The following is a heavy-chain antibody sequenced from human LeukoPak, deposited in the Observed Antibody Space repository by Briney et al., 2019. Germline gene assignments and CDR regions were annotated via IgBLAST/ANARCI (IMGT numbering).Heavy chain of an antibody. Sequence: GGSLILSCAASGFTFSSYGMHWVRQAPAKGLELVAFIRYDGSNKYYADSVTGRFTISRDNSKNTLYLQMNSLRAEDTAVYYCAKDGSGSLDYWGQGTLVTVSS. V-gene: IGHV3-30*02. CDR3: AKDGSGSLDY. D-gene: IGHD3-10*01. CDR2: IRYDGSNK. J-gene: IGHJ4*02. CDR1: GFTFSSYG.